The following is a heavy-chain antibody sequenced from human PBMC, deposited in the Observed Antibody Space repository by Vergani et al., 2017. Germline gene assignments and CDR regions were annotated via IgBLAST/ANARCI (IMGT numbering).Heavy chain of an antibody. V-gene: IGHV4-59*01. CDR1: GYSITSYY. CDR2: ISYSGDT. CDR3: ARGGWLVPDV. D-gene: IGHD2-21*02. Sequence: QVQLQESGPGLVKPSETLSLTCAVSGYSITSYYWSWIRQPPGQGLEWIGYISYSGDTNCAPSLKSRVSISLDTSKNQFSLQVNSVTPSDTAVYYCARGGWLVPDVWGQGTLVTVSS. J-gene: IGHJ4*02.